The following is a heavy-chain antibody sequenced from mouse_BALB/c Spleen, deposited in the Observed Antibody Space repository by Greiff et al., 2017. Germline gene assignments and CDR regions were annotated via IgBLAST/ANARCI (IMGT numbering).Heavy chain of an antibody. J-gene: IGHJ4*01. V-gene: IGHV3-2*02. CDR1: GYSITSDYA. Sequence: EVQGVESGPGLVKPSQSLSLTCTVTGYSITSDYAWNWIRQFPGNTLEWMGYISYSGSTSYNPSLKSRISITRDTSKNQFFLQLNSVTTEDTATYYCARDGHYYYGSLYYAMDYWGQGTSVTVSS. CDR3: ARDGHYYYGSLYYAMDY. CDR2: ISYSGST. D-gene: IGHD1-1*01.